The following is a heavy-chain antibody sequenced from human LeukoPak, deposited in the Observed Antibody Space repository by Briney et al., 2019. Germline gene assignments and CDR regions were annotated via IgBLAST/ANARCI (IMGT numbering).Heavy chain of an antibody. CDR1: GFTFSSYA. Sequence: GGSLRLSCAASGFTFSSYAMHWVRQAPGKGLEWGAVISYDGSNKYYADSVKGRFTISRDNSKNTLYLQMNSLRAEDTAVYYCARTDYDYVWGSSTFGAFDIWGQGTMVTVSS. J-gene: IGHJ3*02. D-gene: IGHD3-16*01. CDR2: ISYDGSNK. CDR3: ARTDYDYVWGSSTFGAFDI. V-gene: IGHV3-30*04.